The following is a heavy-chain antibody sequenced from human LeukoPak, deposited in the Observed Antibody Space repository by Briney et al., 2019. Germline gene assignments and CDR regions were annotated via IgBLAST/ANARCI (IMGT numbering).Heavy chain of an antibody. V-gene: IGHV3-21*01. CDR2: ISSSSSSI. CDR3: ARDPVSSDVYNGMDV. J-gene: IGHJ6*02. D-gene: IGHD1-14*01. CDR1: GFTFSSYS. Sequence: GGSLRLSCAASGFTFSSYSMHWVRQAPGKGLEWVSFISSSSSSIYYADSVKGRFTISRDNTKNSLYLQMNSLRAEDTAVYYCARDPVSSDVYNGMDVWGQGTTVTVSS.